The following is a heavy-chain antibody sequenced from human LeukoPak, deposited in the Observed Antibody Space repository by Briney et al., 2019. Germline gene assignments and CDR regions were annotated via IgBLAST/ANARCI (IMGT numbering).Heavy chain of an antibody. V-gene: IGHV3-21*01. CDR3: ARDIPNSGIDY. CDR2: ISSSSSYI. CDR1: GFTFSHYS. Sequence: GGSLRLSCAASGFTFSHYSMNWVRQAPGKGLEWVSSISSSSSYIYYAGSVKGRFTISRDNAKNSLYLQMNSLRAEDTALYYCARDIPNSGIDYWGQGTLVIVYS. D-gene: IGHD5-12*01. J-gene: IGHJ4*02.